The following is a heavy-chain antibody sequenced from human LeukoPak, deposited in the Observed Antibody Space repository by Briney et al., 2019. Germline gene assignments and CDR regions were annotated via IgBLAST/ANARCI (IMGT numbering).Heavy chain of an antibody. J-gene: IGHJ4*02. D-gene: IGHD3-22*01. V-gene: IGHV3-30*04. CDR1: GFTFSSYV. CDR2: ISYDGSNE. Sequence: GGSLRLSCAASGFTFSSYVMHWVRQAPGKGLEWVAIISYDGSNEYYADSVKGRFIISRDNSKNTLYLQMNSLRAEDTAVYYCYTYYYDSSGQYYFDYWGQGTLVTVSS. CDR3: YTYYYDSSGQYYFDY.